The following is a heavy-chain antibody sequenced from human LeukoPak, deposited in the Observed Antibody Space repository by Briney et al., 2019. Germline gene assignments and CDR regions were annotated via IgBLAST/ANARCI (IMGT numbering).Heavy chain of an antibody. V-gene: IGHV3-21*01. CDR3: ARLPGRSRVDP. CDR1: GFNFSSYS. J-gene: IGHJ5*02. CDR2: ISSSSSNI. D-gene: IGHD3-10*01. Sequence: GGSLRLSCAASGFNFSSYSMNWVRQAPGKGLEWVSSISSSSSNIYYGDSVKGRFTISRDNAKNSLYLQMHSLRAEDTALYYCARLPGRSRVDPWGQGTLVTVSS.